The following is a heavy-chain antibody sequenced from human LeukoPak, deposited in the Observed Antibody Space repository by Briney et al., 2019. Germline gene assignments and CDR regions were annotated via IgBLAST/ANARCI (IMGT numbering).Heavy chain of an antibody. V-gene: IGHV3-74*01. Sequence: GGSLRLSCAASGFTFSNAWMSWVRQAPGKGLEWVGRIKTDGSITDYADFVKGRFTISRDNAKNTLYLQMNSLRAEDTAVYYCAKDVAYTFDYWGQGTLVTVSS. CDR3: AKDVAYTFDY. J-gene: IGHJ4*02. CDR1: GFTFSNAW. D-gene: IGHD3-16*01. CDR2: IKTDGSIT.